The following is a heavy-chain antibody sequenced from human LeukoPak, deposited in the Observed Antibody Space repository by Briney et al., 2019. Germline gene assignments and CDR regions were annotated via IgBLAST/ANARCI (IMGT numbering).Heavy chain of an antibody. CDR2: INPSGGST. D-gene: IGHD2-8*01. J-gene: IGHJ6*02. Sequence: AASVKVSCKASGYNFISYYMHWVRQAPGQGLEWMGIINPSGGSTSYAQKFQDRVTMTRDTSTSTVYMELSSLKSEDTVVYYCAREDVVLVDAVRYYYYGRRLGPRDHGHRLL. CDR1: GYNFISYY. V-gene: IGHV1-46*01. CDR3: AREDVVLVDAVRYYYYGRR.